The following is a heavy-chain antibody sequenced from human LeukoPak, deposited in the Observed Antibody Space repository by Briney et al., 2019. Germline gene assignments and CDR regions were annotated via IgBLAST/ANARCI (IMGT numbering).Heavy chain of an antibody. V-gene: IGHV4-59*12. Sequence: PSETLSLTCTVSGGSISSYYWSWIRQPPGKGLEWLGYIYYGGSTNYNPSLKSRVTISVDTSKQQFSLKLSSLTAAAPAVSSCARAFDYYDSSGYYYYAFDIWGQGTMVTVSS. D-gene: IGHD3-22*01. CDR1: GGSISSYY. J-gene: IGHJ3*02. CDR3: ARAFDYYDSSGYYYYAFDI. CDR2: IYYGGST.